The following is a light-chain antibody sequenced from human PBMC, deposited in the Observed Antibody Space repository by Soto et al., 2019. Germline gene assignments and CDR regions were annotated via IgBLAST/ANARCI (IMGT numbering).Light chain of an antibody. Sequence: EIVMTQSPATLSVSPGERASLSCRASQSVGSNLAWYQQTAGQAPRLLIYGASTRATGIPARFSGSGSGTECTLTISSLQSEFFAVYFCQQYTHWSYTFGQGTKLEIK. CDR2: GAS. V-gene: IGKV3-15*01. CDR3: QQYTHWSYT. CDR1: QSVGSN. J-gene: IGKJ2*01.